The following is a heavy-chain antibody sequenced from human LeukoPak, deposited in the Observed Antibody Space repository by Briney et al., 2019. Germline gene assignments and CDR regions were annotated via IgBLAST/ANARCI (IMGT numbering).Heavy chain of an antibody. CDR3: ARDEWELLRAY. CDR1: GFTVRSNY. Sequence: PGGSLRLSCAASGFTVRSNYMSWVRQAPGKGLEWVSIIYSGGSTYYADSVKGRFTISRDNSTNTLYLQMNSLRVEDTGVYYCARDEWELLRAYWGQGTLVTVSS. CDR2: IYSGGST. J-gene: IGHJ4*02. D-gene: IGHD1-26*01. V-gene: IGHV3-66*02.